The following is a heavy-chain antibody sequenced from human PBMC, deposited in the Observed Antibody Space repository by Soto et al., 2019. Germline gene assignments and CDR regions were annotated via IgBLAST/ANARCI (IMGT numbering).Heavy chain of an antibody. V-gene: IGHV3-64*01. Sequence: EVQLVESGGGLVQPGGSLRLPCAASGFTFNNYGMHWVRQAPGKGLEYVSATNTNGGSTYYANSVRGRFTISRDNSKNTLYLQMGSLRAEDMAVYYCARRGGSLSYPFDYWGQGTLVTVSS. CDR2: TNTNGGST. D-gene: IGHD1-26*01. J-gene: IGHJ4*02. CDR3: ARRGGSLSYPFDY. CDR1: GFTFNNYG.